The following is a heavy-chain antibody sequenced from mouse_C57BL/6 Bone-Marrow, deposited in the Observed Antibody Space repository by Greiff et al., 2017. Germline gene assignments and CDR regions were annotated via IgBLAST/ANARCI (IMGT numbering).Heavy chain of an antibody. J-gene: IGHJ4*01. V-gene: IGHV14-4*01. D-gene: IGHD2-4*01. CDR2: IDPENGDT. CDR1: GFNIKDDY. Sequence: EVHLVESGAELVRPGASVKLSCTASGFNIKDDYMHWVKQRPEQGLEWIGWIDPENGDTEYASKFQGKATITADTSSNTAYLQLSSLTSEDTAVYYCTFYDYGQGDYWGQGTSVTVSS. CDR3: TFYDYGQGDY.